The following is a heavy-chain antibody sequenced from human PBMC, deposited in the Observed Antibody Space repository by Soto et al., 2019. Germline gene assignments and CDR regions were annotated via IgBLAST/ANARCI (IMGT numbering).Heavy chain of an antibody. CDR3: TRSPSDYVWGSYRPTQPADYYFDY. Sequence: PGGSLRLSCTASGFTFGDYAMSWVRQAPGKGLEWVGFIRSKAYGGTAEYAASVKGRFTISRDDSKSIAYLQMNSLKTEDTAVYYCTRSPSDYVWGSYRPTQPADYYFDYWGQGTLVTVSS. V-gene: IGHV3-49*04. J-gene: IGHJ4*02. CDR1: GFTFGDYA. D-gene: IGHD3-16*02. CDR2: IRSKAYGGTA.